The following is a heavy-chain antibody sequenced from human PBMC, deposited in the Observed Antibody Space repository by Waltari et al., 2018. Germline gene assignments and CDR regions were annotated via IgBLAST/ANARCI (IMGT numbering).Heavy chain of an antibody. V-gene: IGHV3-23*05. CDR2: IDNSGETT. CDR1: GFHYCSYA. Sequence: VYLLESGGGLVPPGGSLSLSCVGSGFHYCSYALSWVRQAPGKGLEWVSGIDNSGETTYYVGSVKGRFTISRDDSRNTVYLHMTTLRVDDTAVYYCAKDSGYSMIRGRENSWGQGTLVIVSS. D-gene: IGHD3-10*01. CDR3: AKDSGYSMIRGRENS. J-gene: IGHJ4*02.